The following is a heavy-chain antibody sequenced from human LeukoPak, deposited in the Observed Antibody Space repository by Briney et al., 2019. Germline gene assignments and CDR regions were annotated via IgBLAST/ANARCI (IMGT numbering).Heavy chain of an antibody. CDR1: GFTFSSYA. Sequence: GGSLRLACAASGFTFSSYAMHWVRQAPGKGLEYVSAISSNGGSTYYANSVKGRFTISRDNSKNTLYLQMGSLRAEDMAVYYCARAGYYYYYYMDVWGKGTTVTVSS. CDR3: ARAGYYYYYYMDV. J-gene: IGHJ6*03. V-gene: IGHV3-64*01. CDR2: ISSNGGST.